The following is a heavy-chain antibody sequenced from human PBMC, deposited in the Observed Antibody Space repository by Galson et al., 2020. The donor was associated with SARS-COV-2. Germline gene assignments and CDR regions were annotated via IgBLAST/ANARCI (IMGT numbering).Heavy chain of an antibody. V-gene: IGHV4-38-2*02. CDR3: ARDEGYTRGWVVRGWD. CDR2: IFHSGST. CDR1: GYSINSGYS. Sequence: PETLSLTCTVSGYSINSGYSWGWIRQPPGKGLEWIGSIFHSGSTFYNPSLESRVTIPRDTPKNQFSLTLTSVTDADTAVWYCARDEGYTRGWVVRGWDWGQGTLVTVSS. J-gene: IGHJ4*02. D-gene: IGHD6-19*01.